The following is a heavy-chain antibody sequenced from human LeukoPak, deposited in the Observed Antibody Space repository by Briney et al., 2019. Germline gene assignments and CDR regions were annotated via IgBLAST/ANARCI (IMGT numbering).Heavy chain of an antibody. J-gene: IGHJ6*03. CDR2: IWSDGSKE. Sequence: GGSLRLSCTPSGFSLSLYGMHWARQPPGKGLEWVPVIWSDGSKEYYVDSVKGRFTISRDTSKNMLYLQMNSLRGDDTAVYYCAKDGHCSGGTCYPFYMAVWGKGTTVTVSS. D-gene: IGHD2-15*01. CDR1: GFSLSLYG. V-gene: IGHV3-33*06. CDR3: AKDGHCSGGTCYPFYMAV.